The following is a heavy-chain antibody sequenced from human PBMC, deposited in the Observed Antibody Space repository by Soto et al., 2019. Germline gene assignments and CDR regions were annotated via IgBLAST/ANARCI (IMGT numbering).Heavy chain of an antibody. D-gene: IGHD3-3*01. V-gene: IGHV3-30-3*01. CDR2: ISHDGTNR. CDR3: ARSSGVPTPDFDY. CDR1: GFAFNIYA. J-gene: IGHJ4*02. Sequence: GGSLRLSCAASGFAFNIYAIHWVRQAPGKGLEWVAVISHDGTNRYYTDSVRGRFTISRDNSKNTVYLEMDSLRADDTAVYYCARSSGVPTPDFDYWGQGTLVTVSS.